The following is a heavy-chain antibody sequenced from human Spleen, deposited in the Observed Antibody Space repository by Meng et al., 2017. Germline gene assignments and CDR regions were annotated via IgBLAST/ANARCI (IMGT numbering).Heavy chain of an antibody. CDR2: LYGDGTT. D-gene: IGHD2-21*01. CDR1: GFTVSSNY. CDR3: TRGLAPEGYFDL. Sequence: VHLVESGGGVVQPGGSLRLSCAASGFTVSSNYMNWIRQAPGKGLEWVSVLYGDGTTYYAHSVKGRFTISRDNSKNTLYLQMNSLRAEDTAVYYCTRGLAPEGYFDLWGRGTLVTVSS. V-gene: IGHV3-66*01. J-gene: IGHJ2*01.